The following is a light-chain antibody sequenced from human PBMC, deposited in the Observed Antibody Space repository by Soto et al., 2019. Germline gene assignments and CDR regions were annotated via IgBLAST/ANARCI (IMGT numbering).Light chain of an antibody. J-gene: IGKJ1*01. CDR1: QVIKND. Sequence: IQMTQSPSSLSASVGERVTITCRASQVIKNDLSWYQQRPGRDPKLLIYAASSLQSGVPSRFSGSGSGTDFTLTISSLQPEDFATYYCQQSYSTPPWTFGQGTKVDIK. CDR3: QQSYSTPPWT. CDR2: AAS. V-gene: IGKV1-39*01.